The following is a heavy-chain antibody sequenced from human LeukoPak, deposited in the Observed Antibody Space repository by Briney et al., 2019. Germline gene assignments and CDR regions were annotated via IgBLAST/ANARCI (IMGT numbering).Heavy chain of an antibody. V-gene: IGHV3-30*18. J-gene: IGHJ3*02. CDR2: IWYGGSNK. Sequence: PGRSLRLTCAASGFTFSSYGMHWVRQAPGKGLEWVAVIWYGGSNKYYADSVKGRFTISRDNSKNTLYLQMNSLRAEDTAVYYCAKALHYYDSKELDIWGQGTMVTVSS. CDR1: GFTFSSYG. D-gene: IGHD3-22*01. CDR3: AKALHYYDSKELDI.